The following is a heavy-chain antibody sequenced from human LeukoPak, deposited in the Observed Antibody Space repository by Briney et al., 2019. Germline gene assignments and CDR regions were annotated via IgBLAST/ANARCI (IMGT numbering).Heavy chain of an antibody. CDR1: GFTFDDYA. V-gene: IGHV3-23*01. D-gene: IGHD6-19*01. Sequence: PGGSLRLSCAASGFTFDDYAMHWVRQAPGKGLEWVSAISGSGGSTYYADSVKGRFTISRDNSKSTLYLQMNSLRAEDTAVYYCRGYSSGWYGYYFDYWGQGTLVTVSS. J-gene: IGHJ4*02. CDR2: ISGSGGST. CDR3: RGYSSGWYGYYFDY.